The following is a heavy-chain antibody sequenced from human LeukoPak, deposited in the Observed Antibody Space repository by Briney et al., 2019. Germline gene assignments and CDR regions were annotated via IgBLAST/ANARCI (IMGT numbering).Heavy chain of an antibody. J-gene: IGHJ4*02. CDR1: GFTFSSYW. CDR2: IKQDGSEK. D-gene: IGHD3-10*01. V-gene: IGHV3-7*01. Sequence: GGSLRLSCAASGFTFSSYWMSWVRQAPGKGLEWVANIKQDGSEKYYVDSVKGRFTISRDNAKNSLYLQMNSLRAEDTAVYYCARGGERGPHSREDWGQGTLVTVSS. CDR3: ARGGERGPHSRED.